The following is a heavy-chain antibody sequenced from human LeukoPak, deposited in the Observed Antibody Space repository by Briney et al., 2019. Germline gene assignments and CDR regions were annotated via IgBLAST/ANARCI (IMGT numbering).Heavy chain of an antibody. Sequence: GASVKVSCKASGYTFTSYAISWVRQAPGQGLEWMGRIIPIFGTANYAQKFQGRVTITTDESTSTAYMELSSLRSEDTAVYYCARACRDGYNCPGRYYFDYWGQGTLVTVSS. CDR3: ARACRDGYNCPGRYYFDY. V-gene: IGHV1-69*05. D-gene: IGHD5-24*01. J-gene: IGHJ4*02. CDR2: IIPIFGTA. CDR1: GYTFTSYA.